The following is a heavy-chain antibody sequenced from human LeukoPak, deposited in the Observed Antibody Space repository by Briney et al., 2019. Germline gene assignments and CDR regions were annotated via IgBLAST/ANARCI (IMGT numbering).Heavy chain of an antibody. CDR3: ARGARASYDFNY. CDR2: MNPNSGNT. Sequence: GASVKVSCKASGYTFTSYDINWVRQATGQGLEWMGWMNPNSGNTGYAQKFQGRVTMTRNTSISTAYMELSSLRSEDTAVYYCARGARASYDFNYWGQGTLVTVSS. J-gene: IGHJ4*02. V-gene: IGHV1-8*01. CDR1: GYTFTSYD. D-gene: IGHD5-12*01.